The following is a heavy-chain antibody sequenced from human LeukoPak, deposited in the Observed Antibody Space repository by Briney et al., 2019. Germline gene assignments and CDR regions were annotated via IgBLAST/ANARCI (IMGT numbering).Heavy chain of an antibody. CDR1: GFTFSSYG. J-gene: IGHJ4*02. Sequence: GGTLRLSCAASGFTFSSYGMSWVRQAPGKGLEWVSAISGSGGSTYYAESVKGRFTISRDNSRNTLYLQMDSLSAEDTAVYYCVKVDTWGQGTLVTVSS. D-gene: IGHD3-22*01. V-gene: IGHV3-23*01. CDR3: VKVDT. CDR2: ISGSGGST.